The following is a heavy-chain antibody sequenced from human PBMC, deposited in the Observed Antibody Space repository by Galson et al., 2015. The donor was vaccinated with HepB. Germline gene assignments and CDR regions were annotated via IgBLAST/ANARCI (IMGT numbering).Heavy chain of an antibody. D-gene: IGHD2-15*01. CDR3: ARHLEGGYCSGGSCYDWFDP. V-gene: IGHV5-51*01. Sequence: QSGAEVKKPGESLKISCKGCGYSFTSYWIGWVRQMPGKGLEWMGIIYPGDSDTRYSPSFQGQVTISADKSIRTAYLQWSSLKASDTAMYYCARHLEGGYCSGGSCYDWFDPWGQGTLVTVSS. CDR1: GYSFTSYW. J-gene: IGHJ5*02. CDR2: IYPGDSDT.